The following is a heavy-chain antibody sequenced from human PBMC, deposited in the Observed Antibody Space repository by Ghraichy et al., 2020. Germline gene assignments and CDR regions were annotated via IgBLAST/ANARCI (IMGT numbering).Heavy chain of an antibody. CDR2: IGTRSTSI. V-gene: IGHV3-21*01. D-gene: IGHD6-19*01. CDR3: AREAGVEAGPDAFDI. Sequence: GGSLRLSCAASGFTFRSHSMNWVRQAPGKGLEWVSSIGTRSTSIYYADSVKGRFTISRDNAKNSLYLQMNSLRAEDTAVYYCAREAGVEAGPDAFDIWGQGTMVTVSS. CDR1: GFTFRSHS. J-gene: IGHJ3*02.